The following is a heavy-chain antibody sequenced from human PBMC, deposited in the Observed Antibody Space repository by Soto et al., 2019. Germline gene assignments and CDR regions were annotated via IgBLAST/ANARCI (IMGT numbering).Heavy chain of an antibody. V-gene: IGHV1-69*01. CDR1: GGTFSSNT. CDR3: ATAGLRGASPGQGGLP. J-gene: IGHJ5*02. D-gene: IGHD2-15*01. CDR2: ISPIFGTI. Sequence: QEQLVQSGAEVKKPGSSVTVSCKASGGTFSSNTVNWVRQAPGQGLEWMGGISPIFGTITYSQKFQGRVTLNADVSTSTAYMEVSSLRSEDTAVYYCATAGLRGASPGQGGLPWVRVTLVTVSS.